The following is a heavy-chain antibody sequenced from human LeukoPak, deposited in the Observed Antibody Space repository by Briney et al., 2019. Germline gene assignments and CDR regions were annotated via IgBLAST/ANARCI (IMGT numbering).Heavy chain of an antibody. J-gene: IGHJ4*02. CDR3: ARHEGDY. V-gene: IGHV4-39*01. Sequence: SETLSLTCTVSGGSISSSSYYWGWIRQPPGKGREGFGSTYYSVSTYYNPSRKSRVTISVDTSKNQFPLKLSSVTAADTAVYYCARHEGDYWGQGTLVTVSS. CDR1: GGSISSSSYY. CDR2: TYYSVST.